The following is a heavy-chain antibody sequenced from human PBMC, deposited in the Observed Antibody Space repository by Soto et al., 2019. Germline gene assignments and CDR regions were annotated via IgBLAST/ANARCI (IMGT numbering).Heavy chain of an antibody. CDR1: GGSISSGGYY. D-gene: IGHD3-10*01. Sequence: QVQLQESGPGLVKPSQTLSLTCTVSGGSISSGGYYWSWIRQHPGKGLEWIGYIYYRGSTYYNPALKSRVTTSVDTSKNQFSLKLSSVTAAATAVYYCARWSLWFGELWWSGALDIWGQGTMVTVSS. J-gene: IGHJ3*02. CDR2: IYYRGST. V-gene: IGHV4-31*03. CDR3: ARWSLWFGELWWSGALDI.